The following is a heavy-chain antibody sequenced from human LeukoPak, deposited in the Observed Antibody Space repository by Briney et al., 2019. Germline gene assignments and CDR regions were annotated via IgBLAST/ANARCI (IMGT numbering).Heavy chain of an antibody. CDR3: AREFGYSGYGWGEFFQH. CDR1: GYTFTSYG. Sequence: ASVKVSCKASGYTFTSYGISWVRQAPGQGLEWMGWISAYNGNTNYAQKLQGRVTMTTDTSTSTAYMELRSLRSDDTAVYYCAREFGYSGYGWGEFFQHWGQGTLVTVSS. CDR2: ISAYNGNT. J-gene: IGHJ1*01. V-gene: IGHV1-18*01. D-gene: IGHD5-12*01.